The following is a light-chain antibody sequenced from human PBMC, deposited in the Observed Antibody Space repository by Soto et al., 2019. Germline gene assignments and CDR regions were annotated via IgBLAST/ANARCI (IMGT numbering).Light chain of an antibody. CDR2: GAS. J-gene: IGKJ1*01. V-gene: IGKV3-20*01. Sequence: EIVLTQSPGTLSLSPGERATLSCRASQSVRSNYLAWYQQKPGQAPRFLIYGASSRAAGIPDRFSGSGSGTDFTLTISRLEPEDFAVYYCQQYGSSPRTFGQGTKVEIK. CDR1: QSVRSNY. CDR3: QQYGSSPRT.